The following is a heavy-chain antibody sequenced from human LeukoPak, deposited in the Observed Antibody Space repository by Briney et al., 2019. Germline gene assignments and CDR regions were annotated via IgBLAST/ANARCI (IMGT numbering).Heavy chain of an antibody. V-gene: IGHV1-69*05. D-gene: IGHD2-21*02. CDR1: GGTFNIYA. J-gene: IGHJ3*01. CDR2: IIPIFGTA. Sequence: GASVSVSYKASGGTFNIYAINGVRQAPGQGLEWMGGIIPIFGTANYPQKSQGTVTITTDKSTSTTYMELSSLRSEDTAVYYCARTVVVTAEHAFDVWGQGTMVTVSS. CDR3: ARTVVVTAEHAFDV.